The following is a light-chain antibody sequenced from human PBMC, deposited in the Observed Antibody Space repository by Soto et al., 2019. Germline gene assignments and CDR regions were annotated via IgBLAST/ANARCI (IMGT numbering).Light chain of an antibody. CDR3: QHYGDSSWT. CDR1: QSASSTL. CDR2: GVS. J-gene: IGKJ1*01. V-gene: IGKV3-20*01. Sequence: ELVLTQSPVALSLSSGERATLSCRASQSASSTLLTWYQQKPGQAPRLLIYGVSSRATGIPDRFSGSGSGTDFTLTISRVEPKDFAVYFCQHYGDSSWTFGQGSRVEIK.